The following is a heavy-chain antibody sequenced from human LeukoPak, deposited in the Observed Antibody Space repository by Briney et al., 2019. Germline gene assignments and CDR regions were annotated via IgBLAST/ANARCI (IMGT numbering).Heavy chain of an antibody. CDR1: GYTFTGYY. J-gene: IGHJ4*02. Sequence: ASVKVSCKASGYTFTGYYMHWARQAPGQGLEWMGRINPNSGGTNYAQKFQGRVTMARDTSISTDYMELSRLRSDDTAVYYCASYHDYGGNPDYWGQGTLVTVSS. V-gene: IGHV1-2*06. CDR2: INPNSGGT. CDR3: ASYHDYGGNPDY. D-gene: IGHD4-23*01.